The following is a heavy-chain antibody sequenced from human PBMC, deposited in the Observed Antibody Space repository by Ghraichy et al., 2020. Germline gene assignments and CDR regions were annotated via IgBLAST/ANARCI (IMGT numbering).Heavy chain of an antibody. V-gene: IGHV1-2*06. D-gene: IGHD4-17*01. Sequence: ASVKVSCKASGYTFTGYYMHWVRQAPGQGLEWMGRINPNSGGTNYAQKFQGRVTMTRDTSISTAYMELSRLRSDDTAVYYCARDLLHNDYGDYFAFDIWGQGTMVTVSS. J-gene: IGHJ3*02. CDR2: INPNSGGT. CDR3: ARDLLHNDYGDYFAFDI. CDR1: GYTFTGYY.